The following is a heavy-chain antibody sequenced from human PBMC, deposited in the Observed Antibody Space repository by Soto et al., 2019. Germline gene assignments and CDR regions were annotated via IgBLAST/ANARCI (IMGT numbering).Heavy chain of an antibody. J-gene: IGHJ4*02. V-gene: IGHV1-69*12. CDR1: GGTFSSYA. CDR3: ARESRFCSGGSCYFLPGIDY. Sequence: QVQLVQSGAEVKKPGSSVKVSCTASGGTFSSYAISWVRQAPGQGLEWMGGLIPNFATANYAQKCQGRVTITADESTRTANMELSSLRSEDTAVYYSARESRFCSGGSCYFLPGIDYWGQGTLVTVSS. D-gene: IGHD2-15*01. CDR2: LIPNFATA.